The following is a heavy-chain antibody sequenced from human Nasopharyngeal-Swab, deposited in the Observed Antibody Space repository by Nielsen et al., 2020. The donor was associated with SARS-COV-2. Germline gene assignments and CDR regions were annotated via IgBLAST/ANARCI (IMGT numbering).Heavy chain of an antibody. J-gene: IGHJ6*03. CDR3: AREAHYYGSGSYPYYYMDV. V-gene: IGHV1-18*01. CDR2: ISAYNGST. Sequence: WVRQAPGQGLEWMGWISAYNGSTNYAQKLQGRVTMTTDTSTSTAYMELSSLRSEDTAVYYCAREAHYYGSGSYPYYYMDVWGKGTTVTVSS. D-gene: IGHD3-10*01.